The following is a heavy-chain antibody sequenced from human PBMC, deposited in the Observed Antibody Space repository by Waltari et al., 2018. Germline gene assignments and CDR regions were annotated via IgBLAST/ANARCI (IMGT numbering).Heavy chain of an antibody. Sequence: EVHLLESGGGLVQPGGSLRLSCVASGFTFSNYARTWVRQDPGQGLEGVSYIRGGGAGTLYADSVKGRFTISRDNSKNTLYLQMNSLGAEDTALYYCAKCASSYGNDALDVWGRGTMVTVSS. CDR3: AKCASSYGNDALDV. J-gene: IGHJ3*01. V-gene: IGHV3-23*01. CDR1: GFTFSNYA. D-gene: IGHD5-18*01. CDR2: IRGGGAGT.